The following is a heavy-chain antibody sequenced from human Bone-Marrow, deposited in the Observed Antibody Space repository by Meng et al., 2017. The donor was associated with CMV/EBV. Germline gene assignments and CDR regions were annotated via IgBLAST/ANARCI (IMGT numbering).Heavy chain of an antibody. J-gene: IGHJ3*02. V-gene: IGHV3-30*04. Sequence: GGSLRLSCAASGFTFSSYAMHWVRQAPGKGLEWVAVISYDGSNKYYADSVKGRFTISRDNSKNTLYLQMNSLRAEDTAVYYCAREGLEDAFDIWGQVTMVTVSS. CDR3: AREGLEDAFDI. CDR2: ISYDGSNK. CDR1: GFTFSSYA. D-gene: IGHD3/OR15-3a*01.